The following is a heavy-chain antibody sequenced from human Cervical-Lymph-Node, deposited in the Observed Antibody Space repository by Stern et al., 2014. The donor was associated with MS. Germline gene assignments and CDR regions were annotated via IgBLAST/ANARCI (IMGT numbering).Heavy chain of an antibody. CDR2: IFPGDSDT. CDR1: GYIFSTYW. D-gene: IGHD6-19*01. CDR3: ARPSNSGLFLQH. J-gene: IGHJ1*01. V-gene: IGHV5-51*01. Sequence: VQLMQSGAEVKKPGESLKISCKGSGYIFSTYWIAWVRQMPGRGLEWMGLIFPGDSDTRYSPSFQGHVTISTGTSINTAYMQLSSLKASNTAIYYCARPSNSGLFLQHWGQGTVVTVSS.